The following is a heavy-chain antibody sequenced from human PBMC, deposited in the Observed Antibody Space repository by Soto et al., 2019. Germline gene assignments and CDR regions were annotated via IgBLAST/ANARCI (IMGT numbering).Heavy chain of an antibody. Sequence: QPGGSLRLSCAASGFTFSSYAMHWVRQAPGKGLEWVAVISYDGSNKYYADSVKGRFTISRDNSKNTLYLQMNSLRAEDTAVYYCARAVLILTGNWFDPWGQGTLVTVSS. J-gene: IGHJ5*02. CDR2: ISYDGSNK. CDR3: ARAVLILTGNWFDP. V-gene: IGHV3-30-3*01. CDR1: GFTFSSYA. D-gene: IGHD3-9*01.